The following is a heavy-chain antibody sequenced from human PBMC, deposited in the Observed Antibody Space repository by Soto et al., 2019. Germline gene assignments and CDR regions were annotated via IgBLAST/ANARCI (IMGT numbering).Heavy chain of an antibody. Sequence: GGSLRLSCAASGFTFSSYGMHWVRQAPGKGLEWVAVISYDGSNKYYADSVKGRFTISRDNSKNTLYLQMNSLRAEDTAVYYCAKADDYGDYAHYYYYYGMDVWGQGTTVTVSS. D-gene: IGHD4-17*01. V-gene: IGHV3-30*18. CDR2: ISYDGSNK. CDR1: GFTFSSYG. CDR3: AKADDYGDYAHYYYYYGMDV. J-gene: IGHJ6*02.